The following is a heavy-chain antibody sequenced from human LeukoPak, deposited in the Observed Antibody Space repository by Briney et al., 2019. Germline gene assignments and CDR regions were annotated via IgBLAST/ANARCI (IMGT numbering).Heavy chain of an antibody. CDR3: ARDNIVTIFGVTNYYGMDV. J-gene: IGHJ6*02. CDR1: GGSFSGYY. D-gene: IGHD3-3*01. Sequence: SETLSLTCAVYGGSFSGYYWSWIRQPPGKGLEWIGEINHSGSTNYNPSLKSRVTISVDTSKNQFSLKLSSVTAADTAVYYCARDNIVTIFGVTNYYGMDVWGQGTTVTVSS. V-gene: IGHV4-34*01. CDR2: INHSGST.